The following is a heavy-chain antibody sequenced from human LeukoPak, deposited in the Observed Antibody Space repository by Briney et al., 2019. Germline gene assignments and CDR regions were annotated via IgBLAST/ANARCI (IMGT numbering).Heavy chain of an antibody. CDR2: INCGDGYT. J-gene: IGHJ4*02. CDR1: GYTLTSSH. V-gene: IGHV1-46*01. Sequence: ASVKVSCKASGYTLTSSHAHWVRQAPGQGLEWMGIINCGDGYTNYAQKFQGRVSVTSDTSTSTIYMELSSLRADDTAIYYCAKDLNRVTLTGMAPGRGIDYWGQGVLVTVSS. CDR3: AKDLNRVTLTGMAPGRGIDY. D-gene: IGHD3-22*01.